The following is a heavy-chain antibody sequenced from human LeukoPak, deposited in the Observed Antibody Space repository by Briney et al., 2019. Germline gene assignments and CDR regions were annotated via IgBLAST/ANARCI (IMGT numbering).Heavy chain of an antibody. V-gene: IGHV3-7*03. J-gene: IGHJ4*02. Sequence: GGSLRLSCAASGFTFSSYSMNWVRQAPGKGLEWVANIKQDGSEKNYVDSVKGRFTISRDNAKNSLYLQMNSLRAEDTAVYYCASGLELDYWGQGTLVTVSS. CDR1: GFTFSSYS. CDR2: IKQDGSEK. CDR3: ASGLELDY.